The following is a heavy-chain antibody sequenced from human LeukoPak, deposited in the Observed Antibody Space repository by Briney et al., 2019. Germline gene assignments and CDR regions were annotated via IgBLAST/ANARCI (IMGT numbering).Heavy chain of an antibody. CDR2: INHSGST. Sequence: KSSETLSLTCAVYGGSFSGYYWSWIRQPPGKGLEWIGEINHSGSTNYNPSLKSRVTISVDTSKNQFSLNLTSVTAADTAVYFRARSPRRDGSLRASWGQGTLVTVSS. V-gene: IGHV4-34*01. D-gene: IGHD5-24*01. CDR1: GGSFSGYY. J-gene: IGHJ5*02. CDR3: ARSPRRDGSLRAS.